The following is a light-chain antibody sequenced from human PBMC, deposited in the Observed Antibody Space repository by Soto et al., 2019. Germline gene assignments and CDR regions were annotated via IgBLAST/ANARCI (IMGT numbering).Light chain of an antibody. Sequence: SVLTQPPSASGTPGQRVTISCSGRIANIGTNFVCWYQQLPGTAPKLLIYSNNQRPSGVPDRFSGSKSGASASLAISGLRSEDEANYYCVAWDDSLSGLVFGTGTKVTVL. V-gene: IGLV1-47*02. CDR2: SNN. CDR1: IANIGTNF. J-gene: IGLJ1*01. CDR3: VAWDDSLSGLV.